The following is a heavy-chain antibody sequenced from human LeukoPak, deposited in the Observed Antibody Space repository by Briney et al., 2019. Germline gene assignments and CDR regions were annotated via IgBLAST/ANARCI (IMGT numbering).Heavy chain of an antibody. J-gene: IGHJ4*02. V-gene: IGHV3-30-3*01. CDR1: GFTFSSYA. D-gene: IGHD6-13*01. Sequence: PGGSLRLSCAASGFTFSSYAMHWVRQAPGKGLEWVAVISYDGSNKYYADSVKGRFTISRDNSKNTLYLQMNSLRAEDTAVYYCAREWIAAAAYFDYWGQGTLVTVSS. CDR2: ISYDGSNK. CDR3: AREWIAAAAYFDY.